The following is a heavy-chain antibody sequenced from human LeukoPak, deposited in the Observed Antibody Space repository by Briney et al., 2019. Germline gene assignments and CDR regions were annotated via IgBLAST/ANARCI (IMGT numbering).Heavy chain of an antibody. V-gene: IGHV3-21*01. J-gene: IGHJ5*02. CDR1: GFTFSSYS. CDR3: ARRDWFDP. Sequence: GRSLRLSCAASGFTFSSYSMNWVRQAAGKGLEWDSSIRSSSSYIYYADSVKGRFTISRDNAKNSPYLQMNSLRAEDTAVYYCARRDWFDPWGQGTLVTVSS. CDR2: IRSSSSYI.